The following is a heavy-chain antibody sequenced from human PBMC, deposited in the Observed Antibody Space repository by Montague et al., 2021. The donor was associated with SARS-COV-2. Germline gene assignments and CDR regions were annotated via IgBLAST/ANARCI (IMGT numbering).Heavy chain of an antibody. D-gene: IGHD3-22*01. J-gene: IGHJ3*01. CDR2: IYYTGNT. CDR3: ARLKRYFDSSGSPSAFDF. Sequence: SETLSLTCTVSGGSITNNIDYWAWIRQPPGKGLEWIGSIYYTGNTYYXPSLKSRVTISVVTSKNHFTLKLSFVTAAETAVYYCARLKRYFDSSGSPSAFDFWGQGTKVTVSS. CDR1: GGSITNNIDY. V-gene: IGHV4-39*02.